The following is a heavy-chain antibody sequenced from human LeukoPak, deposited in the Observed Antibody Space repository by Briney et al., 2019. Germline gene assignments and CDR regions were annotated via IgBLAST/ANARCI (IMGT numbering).Heavy chain of an antibody. CDR2: ISGSGGST. Sequence: GGSLRLSCAASGFTFSSYAMSWVRQAPGRGLEWVSAISGSGGSTYYPDSVKGRFTISRDNSKNILYLQMNSLRAEDTAVYYCARELVSSGTGYFDLWGRGTLVTVSS. CDR1: GFTFSSYA. V-gene: IGHV3-23*01. J-gene: IGHJ2*01. CDR3: ARELVSSGTGYFDL. D-gene: IGHD3-10*02.